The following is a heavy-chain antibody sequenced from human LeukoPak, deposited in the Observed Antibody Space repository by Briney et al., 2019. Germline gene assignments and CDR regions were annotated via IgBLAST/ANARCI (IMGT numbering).Heavy chain of an antibody. V-gene: IGHV3-23*01. CDR3: AKENRGHY. D-gene: IGHD7-27*01. CDR1: GFSSSNYA. Sequence: GGSLRLSCAASGFSSSNYAMTLVRQAPGKGLEWVSAISGSDGYTYYADSVKGRFTISRDNSKNTLYPQMNSLRPEDSAVYYCAKENRGHYWGQGTLVTVSS. J-gene: IGHJ4*02. CDR2: ISGSDGYT.